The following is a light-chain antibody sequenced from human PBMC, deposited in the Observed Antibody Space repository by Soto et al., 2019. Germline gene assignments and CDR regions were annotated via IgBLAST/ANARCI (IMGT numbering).Light chain of an antibody. J-gene: IGLJ1*01. CDR3: TSYTSSSTYV. CDR1: SSDVGGYDH. Sequence: QSALTQPASVSGSPGQSITVSCTGTSSDVGGYDHVSWYQQHPGNAPKLLISDVTNRPSGVSNRFSGSKSGNTASLTISGLQTEDEADYYCTSYTSSSTYVFGTGTKLTVL. V-gene: IGLV2-14*01. CDR2: DVT.